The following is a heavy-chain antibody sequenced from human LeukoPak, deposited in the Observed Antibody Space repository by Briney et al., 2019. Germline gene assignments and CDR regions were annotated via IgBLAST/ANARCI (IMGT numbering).Heavy chain of an antibody. V-gene: IGHV3-30-3*01. J-gene: IGHJ6*02. Sequence: PGGSLRLSCAASGFTFSSYAMHWVRQAPGKGLEWVAVISYDGSNKYYADSVKGRFTISRDNSKNTLYLQMNSLRAEDTAVYYCARGPGYCSGGSCYRSFDPYYYYYYGMDVWGQGTTVTVSS. CDR2: ISYDGSNK. D-gene: IGHD2-15*01. CDR3: ARGPGYCSGGSCYRSFDPYYYYYYGMDV. CDR1: GFTFSSYA.